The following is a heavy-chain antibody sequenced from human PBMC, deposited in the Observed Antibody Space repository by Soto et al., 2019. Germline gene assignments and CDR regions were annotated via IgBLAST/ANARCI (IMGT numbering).Heavy chain of an antibody. Sequence: ASVKVSCKASGYTFTSYYMHWVRQAPGQGLEWMGIINPSGGSTSYAQKFQGRVTMTRDKSTSTAYMELSSLRSEDTAVYYCASSRITMVPYGMDVWGQGTTVTVSS. D-gene: IGHD3-10*01. J-gene: IGHJ6*02. CDR1: GYTFTSYY. CDR3: ASSRITMVPYGMDV. CDR2: INPSGGST. V-gene: IGHV1-46*01.